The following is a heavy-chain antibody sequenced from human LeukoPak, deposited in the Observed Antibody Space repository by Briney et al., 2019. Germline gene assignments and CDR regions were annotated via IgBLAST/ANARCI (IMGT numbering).Heavy chain of an antibody. V-gene: IGHV3-13*01. D-gene: IGHD2-15*01. CDR2: IGTAGDT. CDR3: ARGGGFCSGGGCRGAFDY. J-gene: IGHJ4*02. Sequence: PGGSLRLSCAASGFTFSSYDMHWVRQATGKGLEWVSAIGTAGDTYYPGSVKGRFTISRENAKNSLYLQMNSLRAGDTAVYYCARGGGFCSGGGCRGAFDYWGQGTLVTVSS. CDR1: GFTFSSYD.